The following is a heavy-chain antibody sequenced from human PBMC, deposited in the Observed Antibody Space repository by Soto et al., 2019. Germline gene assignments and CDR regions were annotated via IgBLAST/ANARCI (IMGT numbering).Heavy chain of an antibody. J-gene: IGHJ5*02. D-gene: IGHD4-17*01. CDR3: ARHESQTTVTTWRWFDP. Sequence: QLQLQESGPGLVKPSETLSLTCTVSGGSISSSSYYWGWIRQPPGKGREWIGSTYYSWSTYYNPSLKSQVTISVDTSKNQFSLTLCSVTAADTAVYYCARHESQTTVTTWRWFDPWGQGTMVTVSS. CDR1: GGSISSSSYY. V-gene: IGHV4-39*01. CDR2: TYYSWST.